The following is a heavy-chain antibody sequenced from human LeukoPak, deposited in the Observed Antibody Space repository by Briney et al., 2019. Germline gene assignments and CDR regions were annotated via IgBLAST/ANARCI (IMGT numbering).Heavy chain of an antibody. V-gene: IGHV3-30*02. Sequence: GGSLRLSCAASGFTFSSYGMHWVRQAPGKGLEWVTFIRYDGSNKYYADSVKGRFTISRDNSKNTLYLQMNSLRAEDTAVYYCARREEYYYGSGSYYNWGQGTLVTVSS. J-gene: IGHJ4*02. CDR2: IRYDGSNK. D-gene: IGHD3-10*01. CDR1: GFTFSSYG. CDR3: ARREEYYYGSGSYYN.